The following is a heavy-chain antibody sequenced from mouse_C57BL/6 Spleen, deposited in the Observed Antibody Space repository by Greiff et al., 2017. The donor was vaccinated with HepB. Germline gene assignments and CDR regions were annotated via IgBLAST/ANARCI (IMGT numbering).Heavy chain of an antibody. CDR2: IYPGDGDT. CDR1: GYAFSSYW. J-gene: IGHJ1*03. CDR3: ARSYHYYGSSYGGYFDV. D-gene: IGHD1-1*01. V-gene: IGHV1-80*01. Sequence: QVHVKQSGAELVKPGASVKISCKASGYAFSSYWMNWVKQRPGKGLEWIGQIYPGDGDTNYNGKFKGKATLTADKSSSTAYMQLSSLTSEDSAVYFCARSYHYYGSSYGGYFDVWGTGTTVTVSS.